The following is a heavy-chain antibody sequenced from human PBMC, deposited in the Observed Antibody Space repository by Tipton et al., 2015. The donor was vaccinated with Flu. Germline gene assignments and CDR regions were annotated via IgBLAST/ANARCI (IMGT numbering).Heavy chain of an antibody. J-gene: IGHJ4*02. Sequence: TLSLTCTVSGGSISSGSYYWTWIRQPAGKGLEWIGRVYPSGSTNYNPSLKSRVTISVDTSKNQFSLTLTSVTAADTAVYYCATSGWRDPRGSFDFWGQGTLVTVSS. CDR2: VYPSGST. CDR1: GGSISSGSYY. V-gene: IGHV4-61*02. D-gene: IGHD5-24*01. CDR3: ATSGWRDPRGSFDF.